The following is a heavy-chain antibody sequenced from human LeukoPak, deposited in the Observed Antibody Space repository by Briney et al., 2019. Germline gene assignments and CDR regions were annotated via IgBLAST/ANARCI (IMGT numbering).Heavy chain of an antibody. Sequence: SETLSLTCTVSGGSIRSSSSYWSWIRQPPGKGLEWIGYIYYSGGTNYNPSLKSRVTISVDTSKNQFSLKLSSVTAADTAVYYCARDLLSNPGAYAFDIWGQGTMVTVSS. V-gene: IGHV4-61*01. D-gene: IGHD2-21*01. J-gene: IGHJ3*02. CDR1: GGSIRSSSSY. CDR2: IYYSGGT. CDR3: ARDLLSNPGAYAFDI.